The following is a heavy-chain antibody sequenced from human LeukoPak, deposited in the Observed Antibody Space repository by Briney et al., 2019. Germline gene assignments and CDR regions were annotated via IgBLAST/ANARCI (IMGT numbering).Heavy chain of an antibody. CDR1: GFTFSSYS. Sequence: SGGSLRLSCAASGFTFSSYSMNWVRQAPGKGLEWVSSISSSSYIYYADSVKGRFTISRDNAKNTLYLQMNSLRAEDTAVYYCARDPSTYFDYWGQGTLVTVSS. D-gene: IGHD2-2*01. J-gene: IGHJ4*02. CDR2: ISSSSYI. CDR3: ARDPSTYFDY. V-gene: IGHV3-21*01.